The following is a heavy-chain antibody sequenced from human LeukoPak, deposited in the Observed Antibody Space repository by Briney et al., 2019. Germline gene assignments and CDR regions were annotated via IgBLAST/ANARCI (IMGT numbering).Heavy chain of an antibody. J-gene: IGHJ6*02. D-gene: IGHD4-17*01. Sequence: GGSLRLSCAASGFTFSSYAMSWVRQAPGKGLEWVANIKQDGSEKYYVDSVKGRFTISRDNAKNSLYLQMNSLRAEDTAVYYCARDFLPHDYGDYYGMDVWGQGTTVTISS. CDR1: GFTFSSYA. CDR3: ARDFLPHDYGDYYGMDV. V-gene: IGHV3-7*03. CDR2: IKQDGSEK.